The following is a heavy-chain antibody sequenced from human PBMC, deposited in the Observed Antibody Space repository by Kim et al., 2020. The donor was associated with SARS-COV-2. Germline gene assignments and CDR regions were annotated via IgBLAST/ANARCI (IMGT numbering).Heavy chain of an antibody. V-gene: IGHV4-61*02. Sequence: SETLSLTCTVSGGSISSGSYYWSWIRQPAGKGLEWIGRIYTSGSTNYNPSLKSRVTISVDTSKNQFSLKLSSVTAADTAVYYCVRDRITGTTDYFDYWGQGTLVTVSS. J-gene: IGHJ4*02. D-gene: IGHD1-7*01. CDR3: VRDRITGTTDYFDY. CDR2: IYTSGST. CDR1: GGSISSGSYY.